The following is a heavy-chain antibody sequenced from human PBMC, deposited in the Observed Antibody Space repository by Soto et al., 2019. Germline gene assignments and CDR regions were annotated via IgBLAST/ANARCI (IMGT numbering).Heavy chain of an antibody. V-gene: IGHV4-34*12. Sequence: SETLSLTCAVYGGCFSAYYWRWVRQPPGKGLEWIGEIIHSESTKYNPSIKSRVTISVDTSKNQFSLKLSSVTAADTAVYYCARQRPTDGRWEFANYYGMDVWGQGTPVTVSS. D-gene: IGHD1-26*01. CDR2: IIHSEST. CDR3: ARQRPTDGRWEFANYYGMDV. CDR1: GGCFSAYY. J-gene: IGHJ6*02.